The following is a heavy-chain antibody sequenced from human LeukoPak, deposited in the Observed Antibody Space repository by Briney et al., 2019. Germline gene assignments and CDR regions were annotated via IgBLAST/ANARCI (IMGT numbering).Heavy chain of an antibody. CDR1: GYTLTRYY. J-gene: IGHJ6*02. V-gene: IGHV1-2*04. Sequence: GASVKVSRKASGYTLTRYYMLWVRQAPGQGLEWMGWINPNSGGTNYAQKFQGWVTMTRDTSISTAYMELSRLRSDDTAVYYCARDRQQLGPFSPESPYYGMDVWGQGTTVTVSS. CDR2: INPNSGGT. D-gene: IGHD6-13*01. CDR3: ARDRQQLGPFSPESPYYGMDV.